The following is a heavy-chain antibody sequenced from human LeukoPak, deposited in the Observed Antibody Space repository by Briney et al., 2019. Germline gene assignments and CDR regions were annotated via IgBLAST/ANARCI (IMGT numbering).Heavy chain of an antibody. V-gene: IGHV4-39*02. CDR3: ARDGQLVFDY. Sequence: GSLRLSCAASGFTFSNYAMSWVRQAPGKGLEWIGSIYYSGSTYYNPSLKSRVTISVDTSKNQFSLKLSSVTAADTAVYYCARDGQLVFDYWGQGTLVTVSS. J-gene: IGHJ4*02. D-gene: IGHD2-2*01. CDR1: GFTFSNYA. CDR2: IYYSGST.